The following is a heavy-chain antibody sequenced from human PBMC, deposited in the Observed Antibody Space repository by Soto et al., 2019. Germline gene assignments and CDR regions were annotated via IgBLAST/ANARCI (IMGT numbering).Heavy chain of an antibody. D-gene: IGHD1-1*01. CDR1: GGSISSYY. CDR3: ARRAGTGQQNFDY. CDR2: IYYSGST. V-gene: IGHV4-59*08. Sequence: SETLSLTCTVSGGSISSYYWSWIRQPPGKGLEWIGYIYYSGSTNYNPSLKSRVTISVDTSKNQFSLKLSSVTAADTAVYYCARRAGTGQQNFDYWGQGTLVTVSS. J-gene: IGHJ4*02.